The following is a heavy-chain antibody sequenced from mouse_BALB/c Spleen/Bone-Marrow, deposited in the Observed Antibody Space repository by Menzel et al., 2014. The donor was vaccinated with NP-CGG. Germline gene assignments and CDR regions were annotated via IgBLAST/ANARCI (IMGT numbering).Heavy chain of an antibody. Sequence: VQLQQSGAELVKPGASVKLSCTASGFNIKDTYMHWVKQRPEQGLEWIGRIDPANGNTKYDPKFQGKATITADTSSNTAYLQLSSLTSEDTAVYYGARWEYYARDYWGQGTSVTVSS. D-gene: IGHD4-1*01. J-gene: IGHJ4*01. CDR1: GFNIKDTY. CDR3: ARWEYYARDY. V-gene: IGHV14-3*02. CDR2: IDPANGNT.